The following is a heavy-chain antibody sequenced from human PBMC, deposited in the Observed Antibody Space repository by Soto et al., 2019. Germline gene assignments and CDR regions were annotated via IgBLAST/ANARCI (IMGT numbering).Heavy chain of an antibody. CDR3: ARPSYFWSGYYTNYYYYYGMDV. J-gene: IGHJ6*02. D-gene: IGHD3-3*01. CDR2: IIPIFGTA. Sequence: GASVKVSCKASGCTFSSYAISWVRQAPGQGLEWMGGIIPIFGTANYAQKFQGRVTITADESTSTAYMELSSLRSEDTAVYYCARPSYFWSGYYTNYYYYYGMDVWGQGTTVTVSS. V-gene: IGHV1-69*13. CDR1: GCTFSSYA.